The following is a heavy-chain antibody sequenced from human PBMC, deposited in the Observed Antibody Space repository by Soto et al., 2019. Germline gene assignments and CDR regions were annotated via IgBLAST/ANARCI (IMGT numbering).Heavy chain of an antibody. Sequence: QVQLVQSGAEVKKPGSSVKVSCKASGGTFSSYTISWVRQAPGQGLEWMGRIIPILGIANYAQKFQGRVTITADKSTSTAYMELSSLRSEDTAVYYCARDFAGITMVRGVGNWFDPWGQGTLVTVSS. CDR2: IIPILGIA. J-gene: IGHJ5*02. CDR3: ARDFAGITMVRGVGNWFDP. CDR1: GGTFSSYT. V-gene: IGHV1-69*08. D-gene: IGHD3-10*01.